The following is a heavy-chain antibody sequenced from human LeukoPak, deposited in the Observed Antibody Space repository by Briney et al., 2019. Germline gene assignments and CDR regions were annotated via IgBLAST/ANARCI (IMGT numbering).Heavy chain of an antibody. CDR2: ISSGGST. J-gene: IGHJ4*02. CDR1: GFTFNNYA. D-gene: IGHD1-26*01. V-gene: IGHV3-23*01. CDR3: AKDTYSTSPYYFDY. Sequence: GGSLRLSCAAAGFTFNNYAMSVVRQAPSKGLKWVSGISSGGSTYYADSVKGRFTISRDNSKNTLYLQMNSLRAEDTAVYYCAKDTYSTSPYYFDYWGQGTLVTVSS.